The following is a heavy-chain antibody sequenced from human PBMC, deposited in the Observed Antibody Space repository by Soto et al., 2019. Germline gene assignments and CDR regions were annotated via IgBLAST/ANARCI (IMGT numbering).Heavy chain of an antibody. V-gene: IGHV3-23*01. CDR1: GFTFSSYA. CDR2: ISGSGGST. J-gene: IGHJ6*02. Sequence: GGSLRLSCAASGFTFSSYAMSWVRQAPGKGLEWVSAISGSGGSTYYADSVKGRFTISRDNSKNTLYLQMNSLRAEDTAVYYCAKDRREVSYGSGNPYYYGMDVWGQGTTVTVSS. D-gene: IGHD3-10*01. CDR3: AKDRREVSYGSGNPYYYGMDV.